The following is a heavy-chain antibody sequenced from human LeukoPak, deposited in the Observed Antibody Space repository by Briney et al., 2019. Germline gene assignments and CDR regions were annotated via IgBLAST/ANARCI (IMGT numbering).Heavy chain of an antibody. CDR2: INHSGST. Sequence: SETLSLTCAVYGGSFSGYYWSWIRQPPGKGLEWIGEINHSGSTNYNPSLKSRVTISVDTSKNQFSLKLSSVTAADTAVYYCARVTDSRGYYYSDDAFDIWGQGTMVTVSS. J-gene: IGHJ3*02. CDR3: ARVTDSRGYYYSDDAFDI. D-gene: IGHD3-22*01. V-gene: IGHV4-34*01. CDR1: GGSFSGYY.